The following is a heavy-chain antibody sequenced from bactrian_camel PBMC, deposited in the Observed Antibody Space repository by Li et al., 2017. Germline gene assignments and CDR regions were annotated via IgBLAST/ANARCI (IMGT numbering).Heavy chain of an antibody. D-gene: IGHD3*01. J-gene: IGHJ6*01. CDR3: AVDPKSRLMGWDFSS. V-gene: IGHV3S53*01. Sequence: HVQLVESGGGSVQAGGSLRLSCQASGVSARRSCRMGWYRQDPGKERELVTTIANDGTTVYADSVKGRFTISRVENTIYLQMNSLKSEDTALYYCAVDPKSRLMGWDFSSWGQGTQVTV. CDR2: IANDGTT. CDR1: GVSARRSC.